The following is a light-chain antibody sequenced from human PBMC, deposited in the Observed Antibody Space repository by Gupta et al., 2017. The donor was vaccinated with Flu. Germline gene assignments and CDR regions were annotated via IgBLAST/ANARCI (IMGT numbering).Light chain of an antibody. Sequence: GDKIGGKSVHWYQQKPGQAPELVVSDNTDRASGSPDRFSGSNSGNTATLTITRVEAGDEAGYDCQVWDSGSDHPGVFGGGTKLTVL. V-gene: IGLV3-21*02. CDR1: KIGGKS. J-gene: IGLJ3*02. CDR2: DNT. CDR3: QVWDSGSDHPGV.